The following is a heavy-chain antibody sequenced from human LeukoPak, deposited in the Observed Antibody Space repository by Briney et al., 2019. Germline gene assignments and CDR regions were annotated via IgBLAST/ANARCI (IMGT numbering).Heavy chain of an antibody. V-gene: IGHV1-2*02. CDR3: ARDAGSGYDPNYDY. CDR1: GYTFTGYY. D-gene: IGHD5-12*01. Sequence: GASVKVSCKASGYTFTGYYMHWVRQAPGQGLEWMGWINPNSGGTNYAQKFQGRVTMTRDTSISAAYMELSRLRSDDTAVYYCARDAGSGYDPNYDYWGQGTLVTVSS. CDR2: INPNSGGT. J-gene: IGHJ4*02.